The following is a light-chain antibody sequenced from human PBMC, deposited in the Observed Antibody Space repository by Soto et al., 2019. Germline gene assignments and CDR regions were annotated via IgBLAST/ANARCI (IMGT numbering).Light chain of an antibody. CDR3: QSYDDTDVV. V-gene: IGLV6-57*04. CDR1: SGSVATDL. CDR2: ENN. J-gene: IGLJ3*02. Sequence: NFMLTQPHSVSESPGKTVIISCTRSSGSVATDLVQWYQHRPGSAPTTMIYENNQKPSAVHARFCGCVDSSSTSASHTIPGLKTEHESGYYCQSYDDTDVVFGGGTKLTVL.